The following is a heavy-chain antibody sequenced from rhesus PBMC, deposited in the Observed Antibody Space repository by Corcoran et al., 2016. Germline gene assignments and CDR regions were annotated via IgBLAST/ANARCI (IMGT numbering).Heavy chain of an antibody. CDR2: ISYRGNT. CDR3: ARVQSGSDYYEVVFDD. V-gene: IGHV4-127*01. CDR1: GYSISSGYG. D-gene: IGHD3-22*01. Sequence: QVQLQESGPGLVKPSETLSLTCAVSGYSISSGYGWSWIRQPPGKGLGWFGYISYRGNTYDHPSVKRRVTMSIDTSKNQLSLKLSSVTAADTAVYYCARVQSGSDYYEVVFDDWGQGVLVTVSS. J-gene: IGHJ4*01.